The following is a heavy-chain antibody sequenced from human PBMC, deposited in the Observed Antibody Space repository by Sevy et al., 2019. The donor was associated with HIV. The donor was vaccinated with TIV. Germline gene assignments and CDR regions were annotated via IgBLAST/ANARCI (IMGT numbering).Heavy chain of an antibody. CDR2: ISYDGSDK. CDR1: GFTFSTFG. CDR3: ATPLNHEYSHSWYNDY. J-gene: IGHJ4*02. V-gene: IGHV3-30*03. Sequence: GGSLRLSCAASGFTFSTFGMHWVRQAPGKGLEWVAVISYDGSDKYYADSVKDRFTISRDNSKNTLYLQTNSLRAEDTAIYYCATPLNHEYSHSWYNDYWGQGTLVTVSS. D-gene: IGHD6-13*01.